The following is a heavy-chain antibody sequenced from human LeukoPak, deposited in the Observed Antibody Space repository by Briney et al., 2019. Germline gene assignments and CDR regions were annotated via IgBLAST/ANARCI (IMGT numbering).Heavy chain of an antibody. D-gene: IGHD3-22*01. CDR2: IYYSGST. CDR1: GGSISSYY. V-gene: IGHV4-59*01. CDR3: ARDVVGESSGPNYYYYGMDV. J-gene: IGHJ6*02. Sequence: SETLSLTCTVSGGSISSYYWSWIRQPPGKGLEWIGYIYYSGSTNYNPSLKSRVTISVDTSKNQFSLKLSSVTAADTAVYYCARDVVGESSGPNYYYYGMDVWGQGTTVTVSS.